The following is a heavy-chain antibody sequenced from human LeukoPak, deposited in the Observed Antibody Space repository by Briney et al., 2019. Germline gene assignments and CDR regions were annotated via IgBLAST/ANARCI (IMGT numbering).Heavy chain of an antibody. CDR3: ARAAAVRSGYYYYYYYGMDV. CDR2: IYPGDSDT. Sequence: GESLKISCKGSGYSFTSYWIGWVRQMPGKGLEWMGIIYPGDSDTRYSPSFQGQVTISADKSISTAYLQWSSLKASDTAMYYCARAAAVRSGYYYYYYYGMDVWGQGTTVTVSS. J-gene: IGHJ6*02. CDR1: GYSFTSYW. V-gene: IGHV5-51*01. D-gene: IGHD3-22*01.